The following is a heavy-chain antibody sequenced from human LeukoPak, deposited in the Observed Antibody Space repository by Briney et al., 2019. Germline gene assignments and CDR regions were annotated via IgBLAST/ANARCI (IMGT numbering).Heavy chain of an antibody. CDR2: VGISSGNT. Sequence: GGSLRLSCAASGFTFRDYSMNWVRQAPGRGLEWISYVGISSGNTKYADSVKGRFTISGDSAKNSVFLQMNSLRVEDTAVYYCARDHRYAFDNWGQGTLVTVSS. CDR1: GFTFRDYS. CDR3: ARDHRYAFDN. D-gene: IGHD5-12*01. V-gene: IGHV3-48*04. J-gene: IGHJ4*02.